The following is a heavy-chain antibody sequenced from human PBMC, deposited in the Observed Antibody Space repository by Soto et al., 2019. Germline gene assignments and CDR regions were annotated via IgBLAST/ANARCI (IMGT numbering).Heavy chain of an antibody. CDR2: ISAYNGNT. Sequence: QVQLVQSGAEVKKPGASVKVSCKASGYTFTSYGISWVRQAPGQGLEWMGWISAYNGNTNYAQKLQGRVXMTXXTSTSTAXXXLRXLRSDDTAVYYCAXGNGLTGGYWGQGTLVTVSS. CDR1: GYTFTSYG. V-gene: IGHV1-18*01. CDR3: AXGNGLTGGY. D-gene: IGHD3-22*01. J-gene: IGHJ4*02.